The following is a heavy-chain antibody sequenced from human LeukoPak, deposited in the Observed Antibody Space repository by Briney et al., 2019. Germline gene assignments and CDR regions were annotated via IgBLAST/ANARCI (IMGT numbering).Heavy chain of an antibody. CDR1: GFTVSKCW. D-gene: IGHD6-19*01. CDR2: ISTDGTVT. V-gene: IGHV3-74*01. Sequence: PWASLRLPCAASGFTVSKCWMVWVCHAPGKGLEIVSRISTDGTVTTYADSVKGRFTVSRDNADNTMFLRMNSVRDEDTAVYYCATKQGLAPPLDGWGQGTLVTVSS. J-gene: IGHJ1*01. CDR3: ATKQGLAPPLDG.